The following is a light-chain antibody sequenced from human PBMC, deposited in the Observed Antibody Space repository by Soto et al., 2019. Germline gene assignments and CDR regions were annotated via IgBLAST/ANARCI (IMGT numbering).Light chain of an antibody. CDR2: DAS. CDR3: QQSENLIT. Sequence: EIVLTQSPATLSLSPGERATLSCRASQSVNSDLAWFQQKPGQAPRLLIYDASNRATGIPARFSGSGSETDFTLTISSLEPEDFAVYYCQQSENLITFGGGTKVEI. CDR1: QSVNSD. J-gene: IGKJ4*01. V-gene: IGKV3-11*01.